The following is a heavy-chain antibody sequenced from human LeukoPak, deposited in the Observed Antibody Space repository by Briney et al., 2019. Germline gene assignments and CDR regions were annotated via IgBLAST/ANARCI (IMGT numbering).Heavy chain of an antibody. CDR1: GYIFTGYY. Sequence: PVASVKVSCKASGYIFTGYYMHWVRQAPGQGLEWMGWINPNSGDTNYAQNFQGRVTMTRDTSSNTAYMELSRLRSDDTAVYYCARATLRGAFDIWGQGTMVTVSS. V-gene: IGHV1-2*02. CDR2: INPNSGDT. D-gene: IGHD3-10*01. J-gene: IGHJ3*02. CDR3: ARATLRGAFDI.